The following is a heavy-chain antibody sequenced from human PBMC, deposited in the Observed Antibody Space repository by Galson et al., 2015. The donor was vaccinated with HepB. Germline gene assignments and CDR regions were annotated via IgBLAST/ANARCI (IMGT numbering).Heavy chain of an antibody. Sequence: ETLSLTCTVSGGSISSYYWSWIRQPPGKGLEWIGYIYYSGSTNYNPSLKSRVTISVDTSKNQFSLKLSSVTAADTAVYYCARAEIQLWLAHWGQGTLVTVSS. V-gene: IGHV4-59*01. CDR1: GGSISSYY. D-gene: IGHD5-18*01. CDR3: ARAEIQLWLAH. CDR2: IYYSGST. J-gene: IGHJ4*02.